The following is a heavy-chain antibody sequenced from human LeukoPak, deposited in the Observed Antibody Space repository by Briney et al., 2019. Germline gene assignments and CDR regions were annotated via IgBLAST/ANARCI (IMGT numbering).Heavy chain of an antibody. CDR1: GGSISSSSYY. Sequence: SETLSLTCTVSGGSISSSSYYWGWIRQPPGKGLEWIGSIYYSGSTYYNPSLKSRVTISVDTSKNQFSLKLSSVTAADTAVYYCAFSYYYDSSGYFDYWGQGTLVTVSS. CDR2: IYYSGST. V-gene: IGHV4-39*07. J-gene: IGHJ4*02. CDR3: AFSYYYDSSGYFDY. D-gene: IGHD3-22*01.